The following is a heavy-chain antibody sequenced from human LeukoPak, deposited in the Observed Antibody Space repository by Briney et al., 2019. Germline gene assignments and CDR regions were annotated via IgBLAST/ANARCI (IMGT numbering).Heavy chain of an antibody. CDR3: AKDAAYYYDSSGYWGPYYFDY. J-gene: IGHJ4*02. CDR2: ISRSGTTI. D-gene: IGHD3-22*01. Sequence: PGGSLRLSCTASGFTFSDYFMSWIRQAPGKGLEWISQISRSGTTIYYADSVKGRFTISRDNAKNSLYLQMNSLRAEDTALYYCAKDAAYYYDSSGYWGPYYFDYWGQGTLVTVSS. CDR1: GFTFSDYF. V-gene: IGHV3-11*01.